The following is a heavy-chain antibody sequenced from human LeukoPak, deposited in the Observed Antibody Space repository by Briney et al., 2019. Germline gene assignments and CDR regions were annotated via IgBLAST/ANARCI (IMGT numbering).Heavy chain of an antibody. Sequence: PSETLSLTCAVSGGSISSGGYSWSWIRQPPGKGLEWIGYIYHGGGTHYNPSLKSRVTISVDRSKNQFSLKLSSVTAADTAVYYCARNMYSGSYYYYYGMDVWGQGTTVTVSS. CDR2: IYHGGGT. J-gene: IGHJ6*02. CDR1: GGSISSGGYS. CDR3: ARNMYSGSYYYYYGMDV. V-gene: IGHV4-30-2*02. D-gene: IGHD1-26*01.